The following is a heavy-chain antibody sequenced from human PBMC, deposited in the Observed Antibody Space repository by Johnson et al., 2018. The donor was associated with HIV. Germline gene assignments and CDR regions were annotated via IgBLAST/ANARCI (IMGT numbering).Heavy chain of an antibody. CDR3: RVVGDAFDI. J-gene: IGHJ3*02. Sequence: QVQLVESGGGVAQPGRSLRLSCAASGLTFSSYGIHWVRQAPGKGLEWVAAISNDGSNKYYADSVKGRFTISRDNSKNTLSLQMNSLRVDDTAVYYVRVVGDAFDIWGQGTMVTVSS. CDR1: GLTFSSYG. V-gene: IGHV3-30*01. CDR2: ISNDGSNK. D-gene: IGHD2-15*01.